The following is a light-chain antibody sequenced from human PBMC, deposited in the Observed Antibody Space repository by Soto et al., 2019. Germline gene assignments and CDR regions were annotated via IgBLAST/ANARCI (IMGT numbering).Light chain of an antibody. Sequence: EIVLTQSPGTLSLSPGERATLSCRASRSVSSSYLAWYQQKPGQAPRLLIYGASSRATGIPDRFSGSGSGTDFTLTISRLEPEDFVVYYCQQYGSSPPWTFGQGTKVEIK. CDR2: GAS. J-gene: IGKJ1*01. V-gene: IGKV3-20*01. CDR1: RSVSSSY. CDR3: QQYGSSPPWT.